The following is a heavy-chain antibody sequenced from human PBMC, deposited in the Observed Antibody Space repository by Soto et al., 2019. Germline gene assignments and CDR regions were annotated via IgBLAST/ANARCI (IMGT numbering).Heavy chain of an antibody. CDR3: GRLKIRYFDWSVGYYMDV. J-gene: IGHJ6*03. CDR1: GGSISSNY. CDR2: IYYSGST. D-gene: IGHD3-9*01. Sequence: SSETLSLTCTVSGGSISSNYWSWIRQPPGKGLEWIGYIYYSGSTNYNPSLKSRVTISVDTSKNQFSLKLSSVTAADTAVYYCGRLKIRYFDWSVGYYMDVWGKGTTVTVSS. V-gene: IGHV4-59*08.